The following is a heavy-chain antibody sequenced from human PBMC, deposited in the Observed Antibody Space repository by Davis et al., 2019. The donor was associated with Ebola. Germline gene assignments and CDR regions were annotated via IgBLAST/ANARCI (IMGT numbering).Heavy chain of an antibody. Sequence: SETLSLTCAVYSGSFSGYYWSWTRQSPGKGLEWIGEISHTGDTNYNPSLKSRVIISVDTSKNQLSLKLNSVNAADTAMYYCARGQHDLLTGARYAMDGWGRGTTVIVSS. D-gene: IGHD3-9*01. V-gene: IGHV4-34*01. CDR1: SGSFSGYY. CDR2: ISHTGDT. J-gene: IGHJ6*02. CDR3: ARGQHDLLTGARYAMDG.